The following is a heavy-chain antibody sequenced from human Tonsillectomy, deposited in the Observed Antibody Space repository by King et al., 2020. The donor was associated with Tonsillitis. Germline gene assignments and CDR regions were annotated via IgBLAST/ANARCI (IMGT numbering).Heavy chain of an antibody. V-gene: IGHV4-59*01. D-gene: IGHD3-10*01. J-gene: IGHJ5*02. Sequence: VQLQESGPGLVKPSETLSLTYTVSGGSISSYYWSWIRQPPGKGLEWIACIYHSGSTNYSPSLKSRVTISADTSKNQFSLKLSSVTAADTAVYYCARWAGGSGSPTGWFDPWGQGTLVTVSS. CDR2: IYHSGST. CDR3: ARWAGGSGSPTGWFDP. CDR1: GGSISSYY.